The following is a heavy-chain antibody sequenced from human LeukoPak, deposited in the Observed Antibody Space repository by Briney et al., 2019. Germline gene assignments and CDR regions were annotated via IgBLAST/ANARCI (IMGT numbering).Heavy chain of an antibody. D-gene: IGHD3-10*01. J-gene: IGHJ4*02. CDR1: GGSISSGGYS. Sequence: PSETLSLTCAVSGGSISSGGYSWSWIRQPPGKGLEWIGYIYHSGSTYYNPSLKSRVTISVDRSKNQFSLKLSSVTAADTAVYYCARVVSGSGSYPFDYWGQGTLVTVSS. V-gene: IGHV4-30-2*01. CDR3: ARVVSGSGSYPFDY. CDR2: IYHSGST.